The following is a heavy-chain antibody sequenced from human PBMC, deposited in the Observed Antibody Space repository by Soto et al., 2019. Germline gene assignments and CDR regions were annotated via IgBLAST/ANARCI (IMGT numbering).Heavy chain of an antibody. CDR1: GFTFSSHG. CDR3: AAGDCSGGSCFSLDP. CDR2: IWYDGSNR. J-gene: IGHJ5*02. Sequence: GGALRLSCAASGFTFSSHGMHWVRQAPGKGLEWVAVIWYDGSNRNYADSVKGRFTISRDNSKKMVFLQMNSLRVEDTAVYYCAAGDCSGGSCFSLDPWGQGTLVTVSS. V-gene: IGHV3-33*01. D-gene: IGHD2-15*01.